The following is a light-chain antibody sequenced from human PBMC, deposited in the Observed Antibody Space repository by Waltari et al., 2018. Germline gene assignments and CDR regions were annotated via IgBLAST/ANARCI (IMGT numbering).Light chain of an antibody. CDR3: QQYTTYSGT. V-gene: IGKV1-5*01. Sequence: DIQMTQSPSSLSASVGDRVTITCRTSQSIRSYVNWYQQKPGKAPKVLIYAASTLESGVPSRFSGSGSGTEFTLTISSLQPDDFATYYCQQYTTYSGTFGQGTKVEIK. CDR2: AAS. J-gene: IGKJ1*01. CDR1: QSIRSY.